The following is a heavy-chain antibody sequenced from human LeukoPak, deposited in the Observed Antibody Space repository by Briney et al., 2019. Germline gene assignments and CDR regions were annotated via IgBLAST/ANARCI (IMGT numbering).Heavy chain of an antibody. D-gene: IGHD3-9*01. CDR1: GGSISSYY. J-gene: IGHJ6*02. V-gene: IGHV4-59*12. CDR3: ARVTPYDILTGSVVDV. CDR2: IYYSGST. Sequence: SETLSLTCTVSGGSISSYYWSWIRQPPGKGLEWIGYIYYSGSTYYNPSLKSRVTISVDRSKNQFSLKLSSVTAADTAVYYCARVTPYDILTGSVVDVWGQGTTVTVSS.